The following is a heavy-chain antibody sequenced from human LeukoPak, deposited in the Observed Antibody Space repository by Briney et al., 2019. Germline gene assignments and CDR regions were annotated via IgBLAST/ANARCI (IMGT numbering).Heavy chain of an antibody. CDR2: IYPGDSDT. CDR1: GYSFTSYW. D-gene: IGHD6-6*01. Sequence: GESLKISCKGSGYSFTSYWIGWLRQMAGKGLEWMGIIYPGDSDTRYSPSFQGQVTISADKSIRTAYLQWSSLKASDTAMYYCARHSAYSSSRNAFDIWGQGTMVTVSS. J-gene: IGHJ3*02. CDR3: ARHSAYSSSRNAFDI. V-gene: IGHV5-51*01.